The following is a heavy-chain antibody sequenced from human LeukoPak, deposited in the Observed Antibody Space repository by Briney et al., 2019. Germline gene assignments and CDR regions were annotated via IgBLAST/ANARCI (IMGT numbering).Heavy chain of an antibody. CDR1: GFTFSSYS. CDR2: ISSSSSTI. V-gene: IGHV3-48*01. J-gene: IGHJ3*02. Sequence: PGGSLRLSCAASGFTFSSYSMNWVRQAPGNGLEWVSYISSSSSTIYYADSVKGRFTISRDNAKNSLYLQMNSLRAEDTAVYYCAKDSSHYYDSSDAFDIWGQGTMVTVSS. D-gene: IGHD3-22*01. CDR3: AKDSSHYYDSSDAFDI.